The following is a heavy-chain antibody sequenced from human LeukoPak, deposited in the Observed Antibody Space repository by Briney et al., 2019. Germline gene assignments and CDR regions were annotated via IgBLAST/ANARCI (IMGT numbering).Heavy chain of an antibody. CDR3: ARAEVTTSSLDS. Sequence: SETLSLTCTVSGYSISSGYYWGWIRQPPGKGLEWIGSIYHSGSTYYNPSLKSRVTMSVDTSKNQFSLKLSSVTAADTAVYYCARAEVTTSSLDSWGLGTLVIVSS. CDR1: GYSISSGYY. CDR2: IYHSGST. D-gene: IGHD4-17*01. V-gene: IGHV4-38-2*02. J-gene: IGHJ4*02.